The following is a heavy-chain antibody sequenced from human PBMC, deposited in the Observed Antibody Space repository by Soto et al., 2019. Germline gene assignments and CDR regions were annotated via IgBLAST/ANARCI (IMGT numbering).Heavy chain of an antibody. CDR1: GFTFDDYA. CDR2: ITWNSVYT. D-gene: IGHD6-13*01. J-gene: IGHJ4*02. Sequence: EVQLVESGGGLVQPGRSLRLSCAASGFTFDDYAMHWVRQAPGKGLEWVSYITWNSVYTGYADSVKGRFTISRDNANNSLYLQMNRLKPEDTAFYYCAKALYGSSSSPIDFWGQGTLVTVSS. CDR3: AKALYGSSSSPIDF. V-gene: IGHV3-9*01.